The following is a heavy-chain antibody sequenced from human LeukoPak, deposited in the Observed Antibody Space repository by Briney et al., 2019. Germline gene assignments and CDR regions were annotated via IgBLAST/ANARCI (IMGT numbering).Heavy chain of an antibody. V-gene: IGHV3-30*03. Sequence: PGRSLRLSCAASGFTFGSYGIHWVRQAPGKGLEWVAAISYDGSSKYYADSVKGRFTISRDNSKNTLYLQMNSLRAEDTAVYYCARDQGVVVHGKYHYYGMDVWGQGTTVTVSS. CDR1: GFTFGSYG. D-gene: IGHD3-22*01. CDR3: ARDQGVVVHGKYHYYGMDV. CDR2: ISYDGSSK. J-gene: IGHJ6*02.